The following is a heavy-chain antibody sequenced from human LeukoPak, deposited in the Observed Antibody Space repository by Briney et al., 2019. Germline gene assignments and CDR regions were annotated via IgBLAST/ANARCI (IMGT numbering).Heavy chain of an antibody. D-gene: IGHD6-13*01. CDR1: GFTFTYFA. J-gene: IGHJ4*02. Sequence: TGGSLRLSCAPSGFTFTYFAMTWVRQAPGKGLEWVSTISYSGGSTYYADSVKGRFTISRDNSKNTLYLQMNNLRAEDTAVYYCAKDWALRAAGSFDYRGQGSLVSVSS. V-gene: IGHV3-23*01. CDR2: ISYSGGST. CDR3: AKDWALRAAGSFDY.